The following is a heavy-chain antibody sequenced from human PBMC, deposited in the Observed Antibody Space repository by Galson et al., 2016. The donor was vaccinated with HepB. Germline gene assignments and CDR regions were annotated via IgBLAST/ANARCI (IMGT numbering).Heavy chain of an antibody. Sequence: SLRLSCAASGFTFSSYSMNWVRQAPGQGLEWVSSISSTTTYIYYADSVKGRFTISRDNAKNSVYLQMNSLRAEDTAVYYCANSLMISTSQGRGSTWGQGTLVTVSS. D-gene: IGHD3/OR15-3a*01. CDR3: ANSLMISTSQGRGST. V-gene: IGHV3-21*01. J-gene: IGHJ4*02. CDR1: GFTFSSYS. CDR2: ISSTTTYI.